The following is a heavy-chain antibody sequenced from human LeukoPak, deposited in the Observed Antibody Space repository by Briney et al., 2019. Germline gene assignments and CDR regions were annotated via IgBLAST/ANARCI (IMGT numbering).Heavy chain of an antibody. Sequence: GGSLRLSCTVSGFTVSSNSMSWVRQAPGKGLEWVSFIYSDNTHYSDSVKGRFTISRDNSKNTLYLQMNSLRAEDTAVYYCARARYCSSTSCYSFDPWGQGTLVTVSS. CDR3: ARARYCSSTSCYSFDP. V-gene: IGHV3-53*01. J-gene: IGHJ5*02. CDR1: GFTVSSNS. CDR2: IYSDNT. D-gene: IGHD2-2*02.